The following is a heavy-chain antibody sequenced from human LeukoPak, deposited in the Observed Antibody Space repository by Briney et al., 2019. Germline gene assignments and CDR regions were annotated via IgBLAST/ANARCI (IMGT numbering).Heavy chain of an antibody. CDR3: AKDWATVTSDY. V-gene: IGHV3-23*01. D-gene: IGHD4-17*01. CDR1: GFTFSSYA. CDR2: ISGSGGST. Sequence: GGSLRLSCAASGFTFSSYAMSWVRQAPGKGLEWVSAISGSGGSTYYADSVKGRFTISRDNSKNTLYLHLSSLRAEDTAVYYCAKDWATVTSDYWGQGTLVTVSS. J-gene: IGHJ4*02.